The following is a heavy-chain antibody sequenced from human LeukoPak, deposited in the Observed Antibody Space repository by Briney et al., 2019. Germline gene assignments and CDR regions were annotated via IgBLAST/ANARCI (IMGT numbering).Heavy chain of an antibody. V-gene: IGHV3-21*01. CDR2: ISSSSSYI. Sequence: GGSLRLSCAASGFSFSTSWMAWVRQAPGKGLEWVSSISSSSSYIYYADSVKGRFTISRDNAKNSLYLQMNSLRAEDTAVYYCARDLIGGSGSYHPLDYWGQGTLVTVSS. CDR1: GFSFSTSW. CDR3: ARDLIGGSGSYHPLDY. J-gene: IGHJ4*02. D-gene: IGHD3-10*01.